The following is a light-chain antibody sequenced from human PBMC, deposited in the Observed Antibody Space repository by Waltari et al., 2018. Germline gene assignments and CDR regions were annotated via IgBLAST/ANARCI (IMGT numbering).Light chain of an antibody. V-gene: IGLV2-14*01. CDR3: GSYTGSTTWV. J-gene: IGLJ3*02. CDR1: TSDAGGYNS. Sequence: QSALTQPASVSGSPGQSITISCTGATSDAGGYNSVSWYQQRPGKAPKLLIFDVSNRPSGFSNRFSGAKSGNTASLTSSGLQAEDEAAYYCGSYTGSTTWVFGGGTKLTVL. CDR2: DVS.